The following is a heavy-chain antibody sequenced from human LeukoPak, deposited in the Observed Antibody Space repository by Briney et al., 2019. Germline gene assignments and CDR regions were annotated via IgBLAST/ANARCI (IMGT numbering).Heavy chain of an antibody. D-gene: IGHD6-19*01. CDR3: TRDQVSVAGTGIDY. CDR2: ISSSGNSI. Sequence: GGSLRLSCAASGFTFSSYWMTWVRQAPGKGPEWVSYISSSGNSISYADSVKGRFTISRDNAKNSLYLQMNSLRAEDTAVYYCTRDQVSVAGTGIDYWGQGTLVTVSS. CDR1: GFTFSSYW. J-gene: IGHJ4*02. V-gene: IGHV3-48*04.